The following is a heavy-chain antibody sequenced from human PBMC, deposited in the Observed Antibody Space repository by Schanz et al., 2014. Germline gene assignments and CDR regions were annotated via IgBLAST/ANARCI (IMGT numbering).Heavy chain of an antibody. D-gene: IGHD6-19*01. J-gene: IGHJ6*03. CDR3: ARLGTGMAVAGSVIDSYYYYMDV. Sequence: QVLLVQSGAEVKQPGASVKVSCKASGYTFTAYFIHWVRQAPGQGLEWMGWISPYNGNTNYAQKLQGRVTMTADTSTSTAYMDLRSLRSDDTAVYYCARLGTGMAVAGSVIDSYYYYMDVWGEGTTVTVSS. V-gene: IGHV1-18*04. CDR2: ISPYNGNT. CDR1: GYTFTAYF.